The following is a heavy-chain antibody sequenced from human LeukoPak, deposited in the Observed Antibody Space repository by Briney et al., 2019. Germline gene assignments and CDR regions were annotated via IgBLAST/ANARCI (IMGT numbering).Heavy chain of an antibody. CDR3: ARDQDYRNYVAEY. V-gene: IGHV1-2*02. CDR1: GYTFTGYY. J-gene: IGHJ4*02. D-gene: IGHD4-11*01. CDR2: VNPNSGDT. Sequence: ASVRVSYKASGYTFTGYYMHWVRQAPGQGLEWMGCVNPNSGDTNYAQKFQGRVTMTRDTSISAAYLELNRLRSDDTAVYYCARDQDYRNYVAEYWGQGTLVTVSS.